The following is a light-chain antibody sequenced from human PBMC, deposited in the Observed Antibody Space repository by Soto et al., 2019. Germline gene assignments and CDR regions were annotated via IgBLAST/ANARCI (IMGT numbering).Light chain of an antibody. J-gene: IGLJ3*02. CDR2: DNN. Sequence: QAVVTQPPSVSAAPGQKVTISCSGSSSNIGNNYVSWYQQLPGTAPKLLIYDNNKRPSGIPDRFSGSKSGTSASLAITGLQAEDEADYYCQAYDYSLTASVFGGGTKLTVL. V-gene: IGLV1-51*01. CDR3: QAYDYSLTASV. CDR1: SSNIGNNY.